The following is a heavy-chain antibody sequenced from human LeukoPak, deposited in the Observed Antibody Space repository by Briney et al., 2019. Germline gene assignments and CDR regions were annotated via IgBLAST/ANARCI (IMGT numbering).Heavy chain of an antibody. D-gene: IGHD3-16*01. V-gene: IGHV3-7*01. CDR1: GFAFSSCW. J-gene: IGHJ4*02. Sequence: GGSLRLSCAASGFAFSSCWMNWVRQAPGKGLEWVANIKQDGSEKYYVDSVKGRFTISRDNAKNSLYLQMNSLRAEDTAVYYCARDSDVPFDYWGQGTLVTVSS. CDR3: ARDSDVPFDY. CDR2: IKQDGSEK.